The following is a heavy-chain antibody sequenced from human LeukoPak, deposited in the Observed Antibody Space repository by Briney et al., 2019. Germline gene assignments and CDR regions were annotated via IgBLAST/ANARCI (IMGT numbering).Heavy chain of an antibody. J-gene: IGHJ5*02. D-gene: IGHD2-2*01. Sequence: SGGSLRLSCAASGFTFRDYDMTWIRQAPGKGLEWVSYISSSDRTIYNAESVKGRFTISRDNAKNSLYLQMNSLRAEDTAVYYCAKVPYAALVAWGQGTLVTVSS. V-gene: IGHV3-11*01. CDR2: ISSSDRTI. CDR3: AKVPYAALVA. CDR1: GFTFRDYD.